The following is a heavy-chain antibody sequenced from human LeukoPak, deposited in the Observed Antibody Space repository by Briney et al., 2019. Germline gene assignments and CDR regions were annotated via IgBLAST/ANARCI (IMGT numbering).Heavy chain of an antibody. Sequence: GGSLRLSCAASGFTFSRHWMSWVRQAPGKGLEWVANIVQDGSQKYYVDSVKGRFTISRDNGKNSLYLQMNSLRAEDTAVYYCAKNEKWGRDLWGQGTLVTVSS. D-gene: IGHD1-26*01. CDR3: AKNEKWGRDL. CDR1: GFTFSRHW. CDR2: IVQDGSQK. J-gene: IGHJ4*02. V-gene: IGHV3-7*03.